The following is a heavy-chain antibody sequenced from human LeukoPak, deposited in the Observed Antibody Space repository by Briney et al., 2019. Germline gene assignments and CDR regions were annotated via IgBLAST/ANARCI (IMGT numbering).Heavy chain of an antibody. V-gene: IGHV4-30-2*01. D-gene: IGHD2-15*01. CDR2: IYHSGST. CDR1: GGSISSGGYS. J-gene: IGHJ3*02. CDR3: ARVVVVAARDAFDI. Sequence: SQTLSLTCAVSGGSISSGGYSWSWIRQPPGKGLEWIGYIYHSGSTYYNPSLKSRVTISVDRSKNQFSLKLSSVTAADTAVYYCARVVVVAARDAFDIWGQGTMVTVSS.